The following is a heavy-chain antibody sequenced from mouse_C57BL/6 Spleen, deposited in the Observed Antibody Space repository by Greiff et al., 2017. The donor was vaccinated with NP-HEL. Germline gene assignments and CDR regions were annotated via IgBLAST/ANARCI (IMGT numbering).Heavy chain of an antibody. V-gene: IGHV1-7*01. D-gene: IGHD1-1*01. CDR1: GYTFTSYW. Sequence: QVQLKESGAELAKPGASVTLSCKASGYTFTSYWMHWVNQRPGQGLEWIGYLNPRSGSTNYNQKFTDKATLTADKSSSTAYMQLSSLTYEEAAVYYGARGYGSSVYWYFDVWGTGTTVTASS. CDR2: LNPRSGST. CDR3: ARGYGSSVYWYFDV. J-gene: IGHJ1*03.